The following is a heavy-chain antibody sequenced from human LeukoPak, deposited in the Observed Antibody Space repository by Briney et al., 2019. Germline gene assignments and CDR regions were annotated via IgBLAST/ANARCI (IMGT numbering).Heavy chain of an antibody. J-gene: IGHJ5*02. Sequence: ASVKVSCKASGYTFTSYYMHWVRQAPGQGLEWMGWISAYNGNTNYAQKLQGRVTMTTDTPTSTAYMELRSLRSDDTAVYYCAGHSGIQLPTGPWGQGTLVTVSS. CDR1: GYTFTSYY. CDR3: AGHSGIQLPTGP. V-gene: IGHV1-18*04. D-gene: IGHD5-18*01. CDR2: ISAYNGNT.